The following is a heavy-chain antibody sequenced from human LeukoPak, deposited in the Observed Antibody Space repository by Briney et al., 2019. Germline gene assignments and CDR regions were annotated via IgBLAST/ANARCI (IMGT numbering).Heavy chain of an antibody. V-gene: IGHV5-51*01. CDR2: IFPGDSNI. J-gene: IGHJ4*02. D-gene: IGHD4/OR15-4a*01. CDR1: GYRFANFW. CDR3: ARHRRSRPHANYNGFDY. Sequence: GGSLKISCKGSGYRFANFWIGWVRQLPGKGLDLMGVIFPGDSNIKYSPSFRGQVTISVDKSTNTANLQWSSLRASDTATYYCARHRRSRPHANYNGFDYWGQGTLVLVSS.